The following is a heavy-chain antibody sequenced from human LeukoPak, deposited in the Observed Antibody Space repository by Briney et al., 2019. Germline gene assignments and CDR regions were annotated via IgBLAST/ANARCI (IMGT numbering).Heavy chain of an antibody. Sequence: GGSLRLSCVASGFTFPSYSMNWVRQAPGKGLEWVSSISSSTYIYYADSVKGRFTISRDNAENSLYLQMNSLRAEDTAVYYCASCGYSGYDWHYYYGMDVWGKGTTVTVSS. D-gene: IGHD5-12*01. CDR3: ASCGYSGYDWHYYYGMDV. CDR2: ISSSTYI. J-gene: IGHJ6*04. CDR1: GFTFPSYS. V-gene: IGHV3-21*01.